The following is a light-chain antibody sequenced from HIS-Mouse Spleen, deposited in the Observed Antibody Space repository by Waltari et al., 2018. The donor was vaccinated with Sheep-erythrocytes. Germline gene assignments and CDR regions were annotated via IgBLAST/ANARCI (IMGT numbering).Light chain of an antibody. J-gene: IGLJ1*01. Sequence: QSALTQPRSLSGSPGQSVTISCTGTSSYFGGYNFVSWYQQHPGKAPKLMFYVVSKRPSGVPDRFSGSKSGNTASLTISGLQAEDEADYYCCSYAGSYNHVFATGTKVTVL. V-gene: IGLV2-11*01. CDR3: CSYAGSYNHV. CDR2: VVS. CDR1: SSYFGGYNF.